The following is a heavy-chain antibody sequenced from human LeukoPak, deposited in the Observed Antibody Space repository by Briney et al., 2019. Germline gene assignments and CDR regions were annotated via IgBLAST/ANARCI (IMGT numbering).Heavy chain of an antibody. D-gene: IGHD3-10*01. Sequence: GGSLRLSCAASGFTFSSYCMHWVRQAPRTGLVWVSRINSDGSSTNYADSVKGRFTISRDNAKNTLYLQMNSLRAEDTAVYYCARDLSEYGWFGELYYWGQGTLVTVSS. V-gene: IGHV3-74*01. CDR1: GFTFSSYC. CDR3: ARDLSEYGWFGELYY. CDR2: INSDGSST. J-gene: IGHJ4*02.